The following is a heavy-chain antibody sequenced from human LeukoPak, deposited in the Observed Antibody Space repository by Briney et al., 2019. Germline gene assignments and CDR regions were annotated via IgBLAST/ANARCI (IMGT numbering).Heavy chain of an antibody. CDR1: GGSISSYY. Sequence: SETLSLTCTVSGGSISSYYWSWIRQPPGKGLEWIGYIYYSGSTNYNPSLKSRVTISVDTSKNQFSLKLSSVTAADTAVYYCARDSVVGDYHYYMDVWGKGTTVTVSS. D-gene: IGHD6-19*01. V-gene: IGHV4-59*01. CDR3: ARDSVVGDYHYYMDV. CDR2: IYYSGST. J-gene: IGHJ6*03.